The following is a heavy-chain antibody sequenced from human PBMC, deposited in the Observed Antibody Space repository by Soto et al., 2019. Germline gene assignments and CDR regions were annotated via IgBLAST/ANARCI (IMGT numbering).Heavy chain of an antibody. CDR3: ARDGRGRGIAVAGRFWYLDL. CDR2: NYYSGST. D-gene: IGHD6-19*01. J-gene: IGHJ2*01. CDR1: GASISSGGYY. Sequence: QVQLQESGPGLVKPSQTLSLTCTVSGASISSGGYYWNWIRQHPGKGLEWIGYNYYSGSTYYNPSRESRVTNSVDTSKNEFSLKLSSVTAAETAVYYCARDGRGRGIAVAGRFWYLDLWGRGTLVTVSS. V-gene: IGHV4-31*03.